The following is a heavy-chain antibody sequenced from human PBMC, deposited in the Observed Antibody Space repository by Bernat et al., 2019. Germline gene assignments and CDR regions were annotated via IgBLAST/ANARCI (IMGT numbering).Heavy chain of an antibody. J-gene: IGHJ4*02. CDR2: IIPILGIA. V-gene: IGHV1-69*04. CDR3: ASATPEGVGSYSLDY. D-gene: IGHD1-26*01. Sequence: QVQLVQSGAEVKKPGSSVKVSCKASGGTFSSYAISWVRQAPGQGLEWMGRIIPILGIANYAQKFQGRDTITADKSTRTAYMELGSLGSEDTAVYYCASATPEGVGSYSLDYRGQGTLVTVSS. CDR1: GGTFSSYA.